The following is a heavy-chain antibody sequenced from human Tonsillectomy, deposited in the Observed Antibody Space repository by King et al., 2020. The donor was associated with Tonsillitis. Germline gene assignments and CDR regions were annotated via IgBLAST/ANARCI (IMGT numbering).Heavy chain of an antibody. CDR2: IQDDGNT. J-gene: IGHJ6*03. V-gene: IGHV4-59*08. D-gene: IGHD3-10*01. CDR3: AGGAGYYYYYMDV. Sequence: QVQLQESGPGLVKPSGTLSLTCTVSGGSFSSYYWTWIRQPPGKGLEWIGFIQDDGNTNYNPSFESRVSISVDASKNQFSLRLTSVTAADTALYYCAGGAGYYYYYMDVWGKGTTVTVSS. CDR1: GGSFSSYY.